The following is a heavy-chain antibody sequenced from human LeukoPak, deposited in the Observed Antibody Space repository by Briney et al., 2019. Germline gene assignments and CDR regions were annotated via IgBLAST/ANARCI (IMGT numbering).Heavy chain of an antibody. D-gene: IGHD2-2*02. V-gene: IGHV3-15*01. CDR3: TTRYTNSHY. CDR1: GFTFSNAW. J-gene: IGHJ4*02. CDR2: IKSKTDGGAT. Sequence: GGSLRLSCVASGFTFSNAWMSWVRQAPGKGLEWVGRIKSKTDGGATDYAAPVKGRLTISRDDSKNTVYLQMNSLKTEDTAVYYCTTRYTNSHYWGQGTLVTVSS.